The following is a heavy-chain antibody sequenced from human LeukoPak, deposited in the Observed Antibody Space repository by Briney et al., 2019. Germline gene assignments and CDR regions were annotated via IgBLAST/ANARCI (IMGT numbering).Heavy chain of an antibody. CDR2: IYYSGST. V-gene: IGHV4-59*01. D-gene: IGHD6-13*01. CDR3: ARVYYSNTYDYWYFDL. J-gene: IGHJ2*01. Sequence: SETLSLTCTVSSGSISSYYWSWIRQPPGKGLEWIGYIYYSGSTNYNPSLKSRVTISVDTSKNQFSLKLSSVTAADTAVYYCARVYYSNTYDYWYFDLWGRGTLVTVSS. CDR1: SGSISSYY.